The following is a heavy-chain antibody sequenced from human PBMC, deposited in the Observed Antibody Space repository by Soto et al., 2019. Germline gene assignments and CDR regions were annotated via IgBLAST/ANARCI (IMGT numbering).Heavy chain of an antibody. CDR1: GGSFSGYS. V-gene: IGHV4-34*01. CDR2: INHSGST. J-gene: IGHJ6*02. CDR3: ARGRGYGGVYYYYYYGMDV. D-gene: IGHD5-12*01. Sequence: SETLSLTCAVYGGSFSGYSWSWIRQPPGKGLEWIGEINHSGSTNYNPSLKSRVTISVDTSKNQFSLKLSSVTAADTAVYYCARGRGYGGVYYYYYYGMDVWGQGTTVTVS.